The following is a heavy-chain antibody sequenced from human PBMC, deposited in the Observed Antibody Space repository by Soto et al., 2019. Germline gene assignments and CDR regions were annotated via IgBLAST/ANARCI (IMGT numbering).Heavy chain of an antibody. CDR1: GFSFSTYP. V-gene: IGHV3-23*01. J-gene: IGHJ4*02. CDR3: ALRKTGSYFDY. CDR2: ISGNGRGT. Sequence: GGSLRLSCATSGFSFSTYPMSWVRQAPGKGLEWVTAISGNGRGTSYADSVKGRFTISRDNSKNTLHLQMNSLRAEDTAVYYCALRKTGSYFDYWGQGTLVTVSS. D-gene: IGHD1-26*01.